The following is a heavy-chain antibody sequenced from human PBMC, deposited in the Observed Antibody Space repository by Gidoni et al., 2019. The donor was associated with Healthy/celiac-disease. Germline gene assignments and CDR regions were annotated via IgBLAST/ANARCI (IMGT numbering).Heavy chain of an antibody. D-gene: IGHD3-9*01. CDR2: ISWNSGSI. V-gene: IGHV3-9*01. Sequence: EVQLVESGGGFVQPGRSLRLSGAAAGFPFDEYAMHWVRPAPGKCLEWVSGISWNSGSICYADSVKCRFTISRDNAKNSLYLQMNSLRAEDPALYYCAKDMEYDILTGYHYYGMDVWGQGTTVTVSS. J-gene: IGHJ6*02. CDR1: GFPFDEYA. CDR3: AKDMEYDILTGYHYYGMDV.